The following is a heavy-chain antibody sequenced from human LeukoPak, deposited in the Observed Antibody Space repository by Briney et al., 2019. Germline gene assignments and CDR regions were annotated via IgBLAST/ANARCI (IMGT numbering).Heavy chain of an antibody. CDR3: ARHLCSSTSCYTGTNWFDP. J-gene: IGHJ5*02. V-gene: IGHV4-38-2*01. CDR1: GYSISSGYY. D-gene: IGHD2-2*02. Sequence: SETLSLTCAVSGYSISSGYYWGWIWQPPGKGLEWIGSIYHSGSTYYNPSLKSRVTISVDTSKNQFSLKLSSVTAADTAVYYCARHLCSSTSCYTGTNWFDPWGQGTLVTVSS. CDR2: IYHSGST.